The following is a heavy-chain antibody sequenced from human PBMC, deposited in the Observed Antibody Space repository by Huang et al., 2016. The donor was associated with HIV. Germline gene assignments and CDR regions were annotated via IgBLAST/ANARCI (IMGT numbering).Heavy chain of an antibody. Sequence: VESGGRLVQPGGSIRLSCVGSTFTFGAYWMSWVNQSPGKGLEWVANIKQDESEKYYVESVKGRLNISRDNAKKGLFLEMNNVRVEDTATYYCATKTAAMDIWGQGTTVTVS. J-gene: IGHJ6*02. CDR2: IKQDESEK. CDR1: TFTFGAYW. D-gene: IGHD1-7*01. CDR3: ATKTAAMDI. V-gene: IGHV3-7*01.